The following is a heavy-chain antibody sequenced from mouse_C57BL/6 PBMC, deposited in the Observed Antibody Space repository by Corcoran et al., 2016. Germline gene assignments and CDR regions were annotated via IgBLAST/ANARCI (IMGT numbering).Heavy chain of an antibody. CDR1: GYTFTDYY. J-gene: IGHJ3*01. Sequence: EVQLQQSGPELVKPGASVKISCKASGYTFTDYYMNWVKQSHGKSLERIGDINPNNGGTSYNQKFKGKATLTVDKSSSTAYMELRSLTSEDSAVYYCASWSFAYWGQGTLVTVSA. V-gene: IGHV1-26*01. CDR2: INPNNGGT. CDR3: ASWSFAY.